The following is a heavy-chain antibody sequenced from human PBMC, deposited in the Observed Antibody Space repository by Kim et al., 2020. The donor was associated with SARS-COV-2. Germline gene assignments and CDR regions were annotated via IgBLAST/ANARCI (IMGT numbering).Heavy chain of an antibody. CDR1: GFTFSTYA. J-gene: IGHJ3*02. D-gene: IGHD2-21*02. CDR3: AKGIPATAVTGGCFDI. CDR2: ITNSGDST. V-gene: IGHV3-23*01. Sequence: GGSLRLSCAASGFTFSTYAMNWVRQAPGKGLEWVSVITNSGDSTYYADSVKGRFTISRENSKNTLYLQLNSLRAEDTAVYYCAKGIPATAVTGGCFDIWGHGTIVTVSS.